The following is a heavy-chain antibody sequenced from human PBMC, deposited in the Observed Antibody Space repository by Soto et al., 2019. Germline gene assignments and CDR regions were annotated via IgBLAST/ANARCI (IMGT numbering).Heavy chain of an antibody. CDR1: GFNFNQYW. CDR3: ASGGGWSFDH. D-gene: IGHD6-19*01. J-gene: IGHJ4*02. V-gene: IGHV3-7*01. CDR2: VKQDGGEK. Sequence: EAQLVESGGGLVQPGGSLRLSCSASGFNFNQYWMSWVRQAPGKGLEWVANVKQDGGEKNYVDSVRGRFTISRDNTKNPLDLQMDSLRVEDTALYYCASGGGWSFDHWGQGRLVTVSS.